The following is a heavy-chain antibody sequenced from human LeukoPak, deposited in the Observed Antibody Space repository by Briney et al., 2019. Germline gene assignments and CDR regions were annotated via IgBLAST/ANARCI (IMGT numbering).Heavy chain of an antibody. J-gene: IGHJ5*02. D-gene: IGHD6-13*01. Sequence: SETLSLTCTVSGGSISSYYWSWIRQPPGKGLEWIGYIYYSGSTYYNPSLKSRVTISVDTSKDPFSLKLSSVTAADTAVYYCARDSSQYNWFDPWGQGTLVTVSS. CDR3: ARDSSQYNWFDP. V-gene: IGHV4-30-4*08. CDR1: GGSISSYY. CDR2: IYYSGST.